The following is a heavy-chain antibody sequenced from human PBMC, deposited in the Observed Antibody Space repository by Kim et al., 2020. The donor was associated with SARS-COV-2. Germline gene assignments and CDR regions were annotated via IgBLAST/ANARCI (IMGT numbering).Heavy chain of an antibody. CDR2: IYYSGST. Sequence: SETLSLTCTVSGGSISSYYWSWIRQPPGKGLEWIGYIYYSGSTNYNPSLKSRVTISVDTSKNQFSLKLSSVTAADTAVYYCARRLHGSYPNDDAFDIWGQGTMVTVSS. CDR1: GGSISSYY. J-gene: IGHJ3*02. D-gene: IGHD1-26*01. CDR3: ARRLHGSYPNDDAFDI. V-gene: IGHV4-59*08.